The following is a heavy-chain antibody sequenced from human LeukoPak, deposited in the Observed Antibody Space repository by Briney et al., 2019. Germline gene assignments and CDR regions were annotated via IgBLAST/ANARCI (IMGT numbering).Heavy chain of an antibody. Sequence: GGSLRLSCAASGFPFSKYAMSWVRQAPGKGLEWVANIKQDGSEKYYVDSVKGRFTISRDNAKNSLYLQMNSLRAEDTAVYYCAREPGGSICSSTSCYLAAADYWGQGTLVTVSS. J-gene: IGHJ4*02. V-gene: IGHV3-7*01. CDR3: AREPGGSICSSTSCYLAAADY. CDR1: GFPFSKYA. D-gene: IGHD2-2*01. CDR2: IKQDGSEK.